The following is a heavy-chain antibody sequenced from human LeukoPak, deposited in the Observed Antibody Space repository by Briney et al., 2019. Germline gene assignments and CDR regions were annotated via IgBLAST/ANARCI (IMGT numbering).Heavy chain of an antibody. J-gene: IGHJ4*02. D-gene: IGHD3-3*01. V-gene: IGHV3-23*01. Sequence: PGGSLRLSCAASGISFRNYAMSWVRQAPARGPEWVSSLRGNDETFYADSVKGRCSLSRDDSRNTVYLQLKNCRREETATYYYWRASWVSDPDAVRWGQGTQVTVSS. CDR2: LRGNDET. CDR3: WRASWVSDPDAVR. CDR1: GISFRNYA.